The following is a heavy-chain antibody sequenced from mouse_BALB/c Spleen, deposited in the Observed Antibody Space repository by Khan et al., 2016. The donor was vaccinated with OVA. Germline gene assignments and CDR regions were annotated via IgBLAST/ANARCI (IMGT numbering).Heavy chain of an antibody. CDR2: ISYSGST. J-gene: IGHJ2*01. Sequence: VQLQQSGPGLVKPSQSLSLTCTVTGYSITSDYAWNWIRQFPGNKLEWMGFISYSGSTSYNPSLKSRISITRDTSKNQFFLQLNSVTTEDTATYYCAGWDYVAPNYWGQGTPLPVSS. D-gene: IGHD2-4*01. CDR1: GYSITSDYA. CDR3: AGWDYVAPNY. V-gene: IGHV3-2*02.